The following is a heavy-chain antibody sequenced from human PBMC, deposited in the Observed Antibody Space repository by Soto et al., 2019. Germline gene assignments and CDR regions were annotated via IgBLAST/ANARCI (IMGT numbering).Heavy chain of an antibody. Sequence: ASVKVSCKASGGTFSSYAISWVRQSPGQGLEWMGGIIPIFGTANYAQKFQGRVTITADKSTSTAYMELSSLRSEDTAVYYCARNQKAEQQLVRSYYYGMDVWGQGTTVTVSS. CDR2: IIPIFGTA. V-gene: IGHV1-69*06. D-gene: IGHD6-13*01. J-gene: IGHJ6*02. CDR1: GGTFSSYA. CDR3: ARNQKAEQQLVRSYYYGMDV.